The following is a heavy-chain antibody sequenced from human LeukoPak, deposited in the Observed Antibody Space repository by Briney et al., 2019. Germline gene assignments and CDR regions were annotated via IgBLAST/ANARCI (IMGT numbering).Heavy chain of an antibody. CDR2: INHSGST. CDR1: GGSFSGYY. D-gene: IGHD2-15*01. Sequence: SETLSLTCAVYGGSFSGYYWSWIRQPPGKGLEWIGEINHSGSTNYNPSLKSRVTISVDTSKNQFSLKLSSVTAADTAVYYCANPRGKFCSSGSCSVMDVWGKGTTVTVSS. V-gene: IGHV4-34*01. J-gene: IGHJ6*03. CDR3: ANPRGKFCSSGSCSVMDV.